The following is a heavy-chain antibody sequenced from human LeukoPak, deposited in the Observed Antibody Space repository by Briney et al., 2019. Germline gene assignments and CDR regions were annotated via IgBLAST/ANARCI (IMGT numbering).Heavy chain of an antibody. J-gene: IGHJ4*02. D-gene: IGHD5-18*01. CDR3: GIRGYSYGSIDY. V-gene: IGHV1-18*01. CDR2: ISAYNGNT. CDR1: GYTFTSYG. Sequence: ASVKVSCKASGYTFTSYGISWVRQAPGQGLEWMGWISAYNGNTNYAQKLQGRVTMTTDTSTSTAYMELRSLRSDDTAVYHCGIRGYSYGSIDYWGQGTLVTVSS.